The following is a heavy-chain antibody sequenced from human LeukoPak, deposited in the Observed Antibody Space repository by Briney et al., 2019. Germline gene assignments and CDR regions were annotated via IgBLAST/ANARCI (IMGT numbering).Heavy chain of an antibody. CDR1: GGSFSGYY. CDR2: INHSGST. D-gene: IGHD5-12*01. V-gene: IGHV4-34*01. CDR3: GRDRWYRGNDPGCSPP. Sequence: SETLSLTCAVYGGSFSGYYWSWIRQPPGKGLEWIGEINHSGSTNYNPSLKSRVTISVDTSKNQFSLKLSSVTAADTAVYYWGRDRWYRGNDPGCSPPGGQGPRAPVP. J-gene: IGHJ5*02.